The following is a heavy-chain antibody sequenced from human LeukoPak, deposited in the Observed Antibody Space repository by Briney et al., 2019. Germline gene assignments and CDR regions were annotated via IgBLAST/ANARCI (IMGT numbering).Heavy chain of an antibody. CDR1: GFTFSSYA. CDR2: ISYDGSNK. Sequence: GGSLRLSCAASGFTFSSYAMHWVRQAPCKGLEWVAVISYDGSNKYYADSVKGRFTISRDNSKNTLYLQMNSLRAEDTAVYYCAREEVVPAADDAFDIWGQGTMVTVSS. CDR3: AREEVVPAADDAFDI. V-gene: IGHV3-30-3*01. D-gene: IGHD2-2*01. J-gene: IGHJ3*02.